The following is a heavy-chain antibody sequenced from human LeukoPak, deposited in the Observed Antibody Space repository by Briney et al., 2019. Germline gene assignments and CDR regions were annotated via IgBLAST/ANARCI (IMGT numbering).Heavy chain of an antibody. CDR2: IKSKTDGGTT. CDR3: ARDSI. CDR1: GFTFTNAW. V-gene: IGHV3-15*01. Sequence: GGSLRLSCAASGFTFTNAWMTWVRQAPGKGLEWVGLIKSKTDGGTTDYAAPVKGRFTISRDDSKNTLYLQMNSLRAEDTAVYYCARDSIWGQGTMVTVSS. J-gene: IGHJ3*02.